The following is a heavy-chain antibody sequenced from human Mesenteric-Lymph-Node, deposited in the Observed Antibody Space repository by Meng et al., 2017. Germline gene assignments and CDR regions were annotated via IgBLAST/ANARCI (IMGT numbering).Heavy chain of an antibody. Sequence: QVQLQEAGPGLVKPSLTLSLTVSVAGCSSSSGGSFWSWTRKRPGKGLEWIGEINHSGSTNYTPSLNSRVAISADPSKHQFSLMMRSVTPEDTAMYYCARSVSSGWIDYWGQGTLVTVSS. CDR3: ARSVSSGWIDY. CDR2: INHSGST. D-gene: IGHD6-19*01. J-gene: IGHJ4*02. CDR1: GCSSSSGGSF. V-gene: IGHV4-31*03.